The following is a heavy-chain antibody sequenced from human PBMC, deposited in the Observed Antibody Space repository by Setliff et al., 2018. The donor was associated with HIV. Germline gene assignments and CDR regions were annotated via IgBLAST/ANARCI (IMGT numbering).Heavy chain of an antibody. CDR1: GGSISSIGPGYY. Sequence: PSETLSLTCTVSGGSISSIGPGYYWGWVRQPPGGGLKWIGSVYYSGRTYYNPSLRSRVTIAVDTSKNQLSLSVTSVTAADTAVYYCARRGRTGNSYVLSWFDPWGQGTLVTVSS. V-gene: IGHV4-39*07. D-gene: IGHD3-10*02. CDR3: ARRGRTGNSYVLSWFDP. CDR2: VYYSGRT. J-gene: IGHJ5*02.